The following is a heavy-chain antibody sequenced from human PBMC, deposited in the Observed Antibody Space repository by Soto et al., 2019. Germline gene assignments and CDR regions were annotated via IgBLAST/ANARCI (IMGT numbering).Heavy chain of an antibody. CDR3: ARSPSTSSIGTFDI. CDR2: IYLSGTT. Sequence: TSETLSLTCTVSGGSISSFYWNWIRLSAGKGLEWIGRIYLSGTTTYNPSLQSRVTMSVDTSKNQFSLKLNSLTAADTAVYYCARSPSTSSIGTFDIWGKGTKVTVSS. D-gene: IGHD6-6*01. CDR1: GGSISSFY. J-gene: IGHJ3*02. V-gene: IGHV4-4*07.